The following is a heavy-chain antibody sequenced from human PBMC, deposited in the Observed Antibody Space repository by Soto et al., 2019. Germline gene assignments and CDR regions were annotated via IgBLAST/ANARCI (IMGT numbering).Heavy chain of an antibody. CDR1: GFTFSSYS. V-gene: IGHV3-21*01. Sequence: GGSLRLSCAASGFTFSSYSMNWVRQAPGKGLEWVSSISSSSSYIYYADSVKGRFTISRDNAKNSLYLQMNSLRAEDTAVYYCARVLTGDHGSPMPGDAFDIWGQGTMVTVSS. CDR2: ISSSSSYI. J-gene: IGHJ3*02. D-gene: IGHD7-27*01. CDR3: ARVLTGDHGSPMPGDAFDI.